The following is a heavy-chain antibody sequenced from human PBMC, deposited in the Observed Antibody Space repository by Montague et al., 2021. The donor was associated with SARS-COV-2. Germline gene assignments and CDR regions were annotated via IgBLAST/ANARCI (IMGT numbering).Heavy chain of an antibody. Sequence: SETLSLTCTVSGGSISSYYWSWIRQPPGKGLEWIGYIYYSGSTNYNPSLKSRVTISVDTSKNQFSLKLSSVTAADTAVYYCARSRRITIFGVGRSNYYGMDVWGQGTTVTVSS. CDR2: IYYSGST. D-gene: IGHD3-3*01. CDR3: ARSRRITIFGVGRSNYYGMDV. J-gene: IGHJ6*02. CDR1: GGSISSYY. V-gene: IGHV4-59*01.